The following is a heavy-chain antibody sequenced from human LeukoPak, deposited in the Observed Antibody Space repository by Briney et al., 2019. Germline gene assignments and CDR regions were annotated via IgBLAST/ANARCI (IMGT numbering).Heavy chain of an antibody. CDR2: INTDGSST. J-gene: IGHJ3*02. CDR3: ARGSIAAPGAFDI. CDR1: GFTFSSYW. Sequence: PGGSLRLSCAASGFTFSSYWMHWVRQAPGKGLVWVSRINTDGSSTSYADSVEGRFTISRDNAKNTLYLQMNSLRAEDTAVYYCARGSIAAPGAFDIWGQGTMVTVSS. V-gene: IGHV3-74*01. D-gene: IGHD6-6*01.